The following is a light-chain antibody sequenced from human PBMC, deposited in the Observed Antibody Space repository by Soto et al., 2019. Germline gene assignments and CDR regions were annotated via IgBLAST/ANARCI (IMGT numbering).Light chain of an antibody. CDR1: QSISTW. CDR3: QQYNSYPYT. Sequence: DIHMTQSPSTFSASVLDGFTITCRASQSISTWLAWYQQKPGKAPNLLIYDASTLESGGPSGFSGSGSGTEFTLTISSLQPDDSATYYCQQYNSYPYTFGQGTRLEIK. J-gene: IGKJ5*01. CDR2: DAS. V-gene: IGKV1-5*01.